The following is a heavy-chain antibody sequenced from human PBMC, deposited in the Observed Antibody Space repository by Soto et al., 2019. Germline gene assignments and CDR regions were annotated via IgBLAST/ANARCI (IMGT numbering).Heavy chain of an antibody. CDR1: GYMLPNYW. V-gene: IGHV5-10-1*01. CDR2: IDPSDSYT. Sequence: PGESLKISCQGSGYMLPNYWNNWVRQVSGGGLEWLGRIDPSDSYTKYNPSFQGHVTISADKSTSTAYLQWSSLRASETAVYYFASHNFFCGGDCNSSGMDVWGQGTTVTVSS. CDR3: ASHNFFCGGDCNSSGMDV. J-gene: IGHJ6*02. D-gene: IGHD2-21*02.